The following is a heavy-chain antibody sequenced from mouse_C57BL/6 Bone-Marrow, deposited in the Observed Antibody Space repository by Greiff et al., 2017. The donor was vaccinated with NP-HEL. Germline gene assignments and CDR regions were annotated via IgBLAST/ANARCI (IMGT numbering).Heavy chain of an antibody. V-gene: IGHV5-17*01. CDR2: ISSGSSTI. D-gene: IGHD2-3*01. Sequence: EVKLVESGGGLVKPGGSLKLSCAASGFTFSDYGMHWFRQAPEKGLEWVAYISSGSSTIYYADTVKGRFTISRDNAKNTLFLQMTSLRSEDTAMYYCARRVTTVPFDYWGQGTTLTVSS. CDR1: GFTFSDYG. CDR3: ARRVTTVPFDY. J-gene: IGHJ2*01.